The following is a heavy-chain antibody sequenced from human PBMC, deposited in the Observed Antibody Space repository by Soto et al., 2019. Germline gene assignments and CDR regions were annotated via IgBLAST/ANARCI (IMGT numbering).Heavy chain of an antibody. D-gene: IGHD6-13*01. J-gene: IGHJ4*02. CDR3: ATXGSSWYGGXDY. CDR1: GFTFSIYG. CDR2: ISYDGSNK. Sequence: PVGSLRLSCSASGFTFSIYGMHWVRQAPGKGLEWVAVISYDGSNKYYADSVKGRFTISRDNSKNTLYLQMNSLRAEDTAVYYXATXGSSWYGGXDYWRQGTLVTVYS. V-gene: IGHV3-30*03.